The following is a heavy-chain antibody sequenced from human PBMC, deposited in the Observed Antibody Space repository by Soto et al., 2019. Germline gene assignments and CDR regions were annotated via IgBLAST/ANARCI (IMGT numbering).Heavy chain of an antibody. V-gene: IGHV1-69*01. CDR2: ILPLFGTA. Sequence: QVQLLQSGAEVKKPGSSVTVSCKASGGTFSSYAISWVRQSPGQGREWLGGILPLFGTANYAQKFQCRVTITANESTSTAAMELSSLRSADTVVYYCAYDTAYVAAAGQREDYWGQGTLVTVSS. CDR1: GGTFSSYA. J-gene: IGHJ4*02. CDR3: AYDTAYVAAAGQREDY. D-gene: IGHD6-13*01.